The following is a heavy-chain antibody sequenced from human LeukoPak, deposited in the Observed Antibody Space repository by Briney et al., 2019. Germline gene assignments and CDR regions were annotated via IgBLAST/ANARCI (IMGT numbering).Heavy chain of an antibody. D-gene: IGHD2-15*01. CDR3: AHRHRGVASDI. Sequence: SGPTLVNPTQTLTLTCTFSGFSFSSGGVGVGWIRQPPGGALEWLGVIYENDEKLYSSSLHNRLSITKDTSKNQVVLTMANMDPVDTATYYCAHRHRGVASDIWGHGTLVTVFS. CDR1: GFSFSSGGVG. V-gene: IGHV2-5*01. J-gene: IGHJ3*02. CDR2: IYENDEK.